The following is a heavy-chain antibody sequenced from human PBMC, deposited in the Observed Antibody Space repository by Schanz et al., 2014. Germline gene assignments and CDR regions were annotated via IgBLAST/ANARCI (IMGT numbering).Heavy chain of an antibody. CDR3: AKARRKSNCSGGRCFHCSYYGMDV. CDR1: GFTFSSYA. D-gene: IGHD2-15*01. V-gene: IGHV3-23*01. CDR2: LSGSGGST. Sequence: EVQLLESGGGLVQPGGSLRLSCAASGFTFSSYAMSWVRQAPGKGLEWVSALSGSGGSTYYADSVKGRFTISRDNSKNILYLQMNSLRAEDTAVYYCAKARRKSNCSGGRCFHCSYYGMDVWGQGTTVTVSS. J-gene: IGHJ6*02.